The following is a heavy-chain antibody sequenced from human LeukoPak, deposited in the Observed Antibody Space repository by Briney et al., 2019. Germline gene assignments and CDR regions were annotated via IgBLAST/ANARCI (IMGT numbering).Heavy chain of an antibody. CDR1: GFSFSNYA. CDR3: AKKGGSGWYPFDY. Sequence: GGSLRLSCAASGFSFSNYAMNWVRQAPGKGLEWVSGISGSGGRTYYADSVKGRFTISRDNSKNTLYLQMNSLRAEDTAVYYCAKKGGSGWYPFDYWGQGTLVTVSS. D-gene: IGHD6-19*01. CDR2: ISGSGGRT. J-gene: IGHJ4*02. V-gene: IGHV3-23*01.